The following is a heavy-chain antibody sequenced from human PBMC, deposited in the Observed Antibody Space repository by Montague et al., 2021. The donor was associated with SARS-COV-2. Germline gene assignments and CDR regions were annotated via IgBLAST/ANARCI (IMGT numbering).Heavy chain of an antibody. V-gene: IGHV3-23*01. CDR1: GFAFNNFA. CDR2: IFGSGAGT. D-gene: IGHD6-19*01. CDR3: AKQPGAGAVVYWYFDL. Sequence: SLRLSCAASGFAFNNFAMTWVRQPPGKGLEWVSSIFGSGAGTYYADSVKGRFTISRDNSRNTPYLQMNSLRAEDTAKYYCAKQPGAGAVVYWYFDLWGRGTVVSVSS. J-gene: IGHJ2*01.